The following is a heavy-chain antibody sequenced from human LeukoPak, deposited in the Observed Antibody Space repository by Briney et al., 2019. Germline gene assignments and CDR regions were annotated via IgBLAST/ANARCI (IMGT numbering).Heavy chain of an antibody. J-gene: IGHJ4*02. V-gene: IGHV4-31*03. CDR2: IYYTASA. D-gene: IGHD4-17*01. CDR3: TRITVTGGFYFDY. Sequence: SQTLSLTCTVSGGSINSGGYYWSWIRQHPGKGLERIGYIYYTASAYYNPSLKSRLIMSVDTSKNQFSLKLSSVTAADTAVYYCTRITVTGGFYFDYWGRGTLVTVSS. CDR1: GGSINSGGYY.